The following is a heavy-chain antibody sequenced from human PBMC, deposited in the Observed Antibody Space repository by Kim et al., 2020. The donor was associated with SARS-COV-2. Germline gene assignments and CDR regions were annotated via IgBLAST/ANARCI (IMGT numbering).Heavy chain of an antibody. V-gene: IGHV3-23*01. Sequence: DTVRGRFTISRDNSKNTVYLQMNDLRIEGAALYYCTRLRDDYGRYSAYFDYWGQGTLVTVSS. J-gene: IGHJ4*02. CDR3: TRLRDDYGRYSAYFDY. D-gene: IGHD4-17*01.